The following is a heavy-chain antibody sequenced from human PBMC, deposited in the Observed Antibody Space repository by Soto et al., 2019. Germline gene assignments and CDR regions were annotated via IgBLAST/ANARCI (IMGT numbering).Heavy chain of an antibody. D-gene: IGHD6-13*01. V-gene: IGHV3-30*18. J-gene: IGHJ4*02. Sequence: GGSLRLSCAASGFTFNTYGMYWVRQAPGKGLEWVAAISYDGSNKYHADSVKGRFTISRDNSKNTLYLQMNSLRVEDTAVYYCAKDFGHSSSWYYYWGQGTLVTVSS. CDR3: AKDFGHSSSWYYY. CDR2: ISYDGSNK. CDR1: GFTFNTYG.